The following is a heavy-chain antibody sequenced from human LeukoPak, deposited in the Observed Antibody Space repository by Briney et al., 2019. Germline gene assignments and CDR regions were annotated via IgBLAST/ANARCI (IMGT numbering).Heavy chain of an antibody. CDR3: ARGRGGDGYNWLCYFDY. V-gene: IGHV3-74*01. CDR2: INSDGSST. D-gene: IGHD5-24*01. J-gene: IGHJ4*02. CDR1: GFTFSSYW. Sequence: PGGSLRLSCAASGFTFSSYWMHWVRQAPGKGLVWVSRINSDGSSTSYADSVKGRFTISRDNAKNTLYLQMNSLRAEDTAVYYCARGRGGDGYNWLCYFDYWGQGTLVTVSS.